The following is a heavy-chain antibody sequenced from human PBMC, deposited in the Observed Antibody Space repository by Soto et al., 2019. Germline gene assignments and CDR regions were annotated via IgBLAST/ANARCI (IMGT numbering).Heavy chain of an antibody. Sequence: PSETLSLTCTVSGGSISSGDYYWSWIRQPPGKGLEWIGYIYYSGSTYYNPSLKSRVTISVDTSKNQFSLKLSSVTAADTAVYYCARESKQTGTIDYWGQGTLVTVSS. J-gene: IGHJ4*02. CDR1: GGSISSGDYY. D-gene: IGHD1-7*01. CDR3: ARESKQTGTIDY. CDR2: IYYSGST. V-gene: IGHV4-30-4*01.